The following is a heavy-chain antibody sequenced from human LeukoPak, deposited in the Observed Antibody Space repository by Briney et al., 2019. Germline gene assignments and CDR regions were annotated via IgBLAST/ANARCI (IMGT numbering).Heavy chain of an antibody. D-gene: IGHD3-22*01. J-gene: IGHJ3*02. CDR3: ARGGSGYDAFDI. CDR2: IYHSGST. CDR1: GYSISSGYY. Sequence: SETLSLTCTVSGYSISSGYYWGWIRQPPGKGLEWIGSIYHSGSTYYNPSLKSRVTISVDTSKNQFSLKLSSVTAADTAVYYCARGGSGYDAFDIWGQGTMVTVSS. V-gene: IGHV4-38-2*02.